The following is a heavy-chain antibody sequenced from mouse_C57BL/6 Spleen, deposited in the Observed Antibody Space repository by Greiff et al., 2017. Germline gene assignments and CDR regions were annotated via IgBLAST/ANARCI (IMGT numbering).Heavy chain of an antibody. D-gene: IGHD1-1*01. Sequence: QVQLKQPGAELVKPGASVKLSCKASGYTFTSYWMHWVKQRPGQGLEWIGMIHPNSGSTNYNEKFKSKATLTVDKSSSTAYMQLSSLTSEDSAVYYCARSDFGITTVVATGDYYAMDYWGQGTSVTVSS. J-gene: IGHJ4*01. V-gene: IGHV1-64*01. CDR1: GYTFTSYW. CDR2: IHPNSGST. CDR3: ARSDFGITTVVATGDYYAMDY.